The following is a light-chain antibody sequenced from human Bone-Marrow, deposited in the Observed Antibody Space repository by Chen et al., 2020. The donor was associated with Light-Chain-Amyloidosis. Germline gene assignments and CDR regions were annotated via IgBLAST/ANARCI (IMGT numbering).Light chain of an antibody. J-gene: IGLJ3*02. V-gene: IGLV5-45*01. Sequence: QAVLTQPPPLSAPPGPSASLTCTLRSGTNVGTYRIYWYQQKPGSPPQYLLRYKSDSDKQQGSGVPSRFSGSKDASANAGILLISGLQSEDEADYYCMIWHSSAWVFGGGTKLTVL. CDR1: SGTNVGTYR. CDR3: MIWHSSAWV. CDR2: YKSDSDK.